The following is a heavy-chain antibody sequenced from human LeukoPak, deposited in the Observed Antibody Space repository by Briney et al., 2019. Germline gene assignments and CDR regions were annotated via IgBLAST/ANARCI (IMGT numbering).Heavy chain of an antibody. V-gene: IGHV3-7*01. CDR2: IKQDGSEK. J-gene: IGHJ6*03. Sequence: GGSLRLSCAASGFTFTNYGMTWVRQAPGKGLEWVANIKQDGSEKYYVDSVKGRFTISRDNAQNSLYLQMNSLRVEDTAVYYCARVRSGSLYYYYYMDVWGKGTTVTVSS. CDR3: ARVRSGSLYYYYYMDV. CDR1: GFTFTNYG. D-gene: IGHD3-10*01.